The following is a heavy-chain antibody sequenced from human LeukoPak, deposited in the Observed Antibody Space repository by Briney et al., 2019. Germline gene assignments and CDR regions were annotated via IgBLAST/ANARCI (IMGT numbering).Heavy chain of an antibody. V-gene: IGHV4-34*01. D-gene: IGHD6-6*01. J-gene: IGHJ6*03. CDR3: ARAHIAARHRPYYYYYMDV. Sequence: SETLSLTCAVYGGSFSGYYWSWIRQPPGKGLEWIGEINHSGSTNYNPSLKSRVTISVDTSKNQFSLKLSSVTAADTAVYYCARAHIAARHRPYYYYYMDVWGKGTTVTVSS. CDR2: INHSGST. CDR1: GGSFSGYY.